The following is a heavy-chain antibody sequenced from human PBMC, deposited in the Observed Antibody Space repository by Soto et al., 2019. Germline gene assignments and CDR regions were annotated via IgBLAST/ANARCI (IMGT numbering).Heavy chain of an antibody. D-gene: IGHD3-10*01. Sequence: ASVKASCKASGYTFTSYDINWVRQATGQGLEWMGWMNPNSGNTGYAQKFQGRVTMTRNTSISTAYMELSSLRSEDTAVYYCARGRENYYYGSGSPHYYYYYGMDVWGQGTTVTVS. CDR2: MNPNSGNT. CDR3: ARGRENYYYGSGSPHYYYYYGMDV. CDR1: GYTFTSYD. J-gene: IGHJ6*02. V-gene: IGHV1-8*01.